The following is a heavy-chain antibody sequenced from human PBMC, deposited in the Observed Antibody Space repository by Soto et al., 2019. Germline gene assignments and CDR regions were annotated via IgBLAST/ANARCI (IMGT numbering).Heavy chain of an antibody. CDR2: IDPTDSYT. J-gene: IGHJ4*02. CDR1: GYSFTTYW. D-gene: IGHD3-22*01. CDR3: AREGYYDSSGYQHRSTYSFDY. Sequence: GESLKISCQASGYSFTTYWISWVRQMPGKGLECMGRIDPTDSYTDYGPSFEGHVTMSVDRSINTAFLEWSSLKASDSAMYYCAREGYYDSSGYQHRSTYSFDYWGQGTLVTVSS. V-gene: IGHV5-10-1*01.